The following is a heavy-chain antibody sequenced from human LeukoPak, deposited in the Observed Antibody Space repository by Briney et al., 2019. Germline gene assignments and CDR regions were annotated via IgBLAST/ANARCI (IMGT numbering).Heavy chain of an antibody. CDR1: GFTFSSYG. V-gene: IGHV3-30*02. CDR2: IQYSGGIR. Sequence: GGSLRLSCAASGFTFSSYGMHWIRQAPGRGLEWVAYIQYSGGIRKYADSIKGRFTISRDNSKNTLLLQMNTLKTEDTAVYYCAKKRPGDGDIFDYWGQGTLLTVSS. CDR3: AKKRPGDGDIFDY. J-gene: IGHJ4*02. D-gene: IGHD2-21*02.